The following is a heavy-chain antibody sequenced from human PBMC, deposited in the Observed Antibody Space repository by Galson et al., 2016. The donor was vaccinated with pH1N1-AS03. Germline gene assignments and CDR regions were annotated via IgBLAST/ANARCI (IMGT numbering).Heavy chain of an antibody. D-gene: IGHD3-22*01. J-gene: IGHJ3*02. V-gene: IGHV3-21*01. CDR1: GFTFSSYS. CDR3: ARSRSPDYYDSSTYRPDAFDI. Sequence: SLRLSCAASGFTFSSYSMNWVRQAPGKGLEWVSSISSSGNYKYYADSVKGQFTVSSDNAMNSLYLQMNSLRAEDTALYYCARSRSPDYYDSSTYRPDAFDIWGQGTMVTVSS. CDR2: ISSSGNYK.